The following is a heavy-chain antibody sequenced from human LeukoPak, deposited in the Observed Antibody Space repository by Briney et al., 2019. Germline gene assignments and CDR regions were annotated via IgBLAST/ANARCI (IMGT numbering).Heavy chain of an antibody. Sequence: GGSLRLSCAASGFTFSSYDMSWVRQAPGKGLKWVSVISGSGGSTYNAVSVKGRFTISRDNSKNTLYLQMNSLRAEDTAVYYCAKGYGSGWYEPIDYWGQGTLVTVSS. J-gene: IGHJ4*02. CDR2: ISGSGGST. CDR3: AKGYGSGWYEPIDY. D-gene: IGHD6-19*01. CDR1: GFTFSSYD. V-gene: IGHV3-23*01.